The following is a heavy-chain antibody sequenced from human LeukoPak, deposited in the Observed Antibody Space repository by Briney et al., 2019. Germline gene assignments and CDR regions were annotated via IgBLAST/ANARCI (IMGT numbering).Heavy chain of an antibody. V-gene: IGHV3-23*01. Sequence: PGGSLRLSCAASGLHFSGTAMSWVRQAPGKGLEWVSATSHDGMNAYYADSVKGRFTISRDNSKKTVSLEMSSLTTADTGVYYCAKDGAQYSSGPECDPRGQGALVTVSP. J-gene: IGHJ5*02. CDR2: TSHDGMNA. CDR3: AKDGAQYSSGPECDP. D-gene: IGHD6-19*01. CDR1: GLHFSGTA.